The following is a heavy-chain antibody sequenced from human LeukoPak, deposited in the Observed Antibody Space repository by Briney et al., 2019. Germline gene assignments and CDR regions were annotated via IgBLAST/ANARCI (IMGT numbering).Heavy chain of an antibody. Sequence: ASVKVSCKASGYSFSTYSLTWVRQAPGQGLEWMGWISTYNGNTNYAQKFQGRVTMTTDTSTSTAYMDLRSLRSDDTAVYYCARTNYYDGSGAYFDYWGQGTLVTVSS. CDR2: ISTYNGNT. CDR3: ARTNYYDGSGAYFDY. D-gene: IGHD3-22*01. J-gene: IGHJ4*02. V-gene: IGHV1-18*01. CDR1: GYSFSTYS.